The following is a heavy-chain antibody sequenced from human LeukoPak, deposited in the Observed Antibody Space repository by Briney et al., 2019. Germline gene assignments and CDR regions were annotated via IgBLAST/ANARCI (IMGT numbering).Heavy chain of an antibody. CDR3: AKGTYYYDSSGYYYVSFFDY. J-gene: IGHJ4*02. CDR1: GFTFGSYA. Sequence: GGSLRLSCAASGFTFGSYAMSWVRQAPGKGLEWVSAISGSGGSTYYADSVKGRFTISRDNSKNTLYLQMNSLRAEDTAVYYCAKGTYYYDSSGYYYVSFFDYWGQGTLVTVSS. CDR2: ISGSGGST. V-gene: IGHV3-23*01. D-gene: IGHD3-22*01.